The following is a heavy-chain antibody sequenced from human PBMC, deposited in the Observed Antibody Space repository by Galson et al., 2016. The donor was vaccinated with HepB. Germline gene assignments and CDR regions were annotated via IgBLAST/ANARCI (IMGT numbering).Heavy chain of an antibody. CDR2: IKRDGSGE. CDR1: GFTFSSYW. J-gene: IGHJ3*02. V-gene: IGHV3-7*03. CDR3: ARDTTYYGSGTYFVALDI. Sequence: SLRLSCAASGFTFSSYWMTWVRQAPGKGLEWVANIKRDGSGENYVDSVKGRFTISRDNAKNSLYLQMNSLSAEDTAVYYCARDTTYYGSGTYFVALDIWGQGTLVTVSS. D-gene: IGHD3-10*01.